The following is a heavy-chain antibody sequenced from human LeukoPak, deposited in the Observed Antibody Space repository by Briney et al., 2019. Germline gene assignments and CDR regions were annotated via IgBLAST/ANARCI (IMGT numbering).Heavy chain of an antibody. J-gene: IGHJ1*01. CDR3: ARGYLSSSSSEYFQH. D-gene: IGHD6-13*01. CDR2: ISYDGSNK. CDR1: GFTFSSYA. V-gene: IGHV3-30-3*01. Sequence: PGGSLRLSCAASGFTFSSYAMHWVRQAPGKGLEWVAVISYDGSNKYYADSVKGRFTISRDNAKNSLYLQMSSLRAEDTAVYYCARGYLSSSSSEYFQHWGQGTLVTVSS.